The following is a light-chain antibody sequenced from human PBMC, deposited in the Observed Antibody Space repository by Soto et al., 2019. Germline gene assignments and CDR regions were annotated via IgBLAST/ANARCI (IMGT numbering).Light chain of an antibody. J-gene: IGLJ2*01. CDR1: SSNIGSNT. V-gene: IGLV1-44*01. Sequence: QSVLTQPPSASGTPGQRGTISCYRSSSNIGSNTVNWYQQLPGTAPKLVIYSNNQRPSGVPDRFSGSKSGTSASLAISGLQSEDEADYYCVAWDDSLNGYVVFGGVTKVTVL. CDR3: VAWDDSLNGYVV. CDR2: SNN.